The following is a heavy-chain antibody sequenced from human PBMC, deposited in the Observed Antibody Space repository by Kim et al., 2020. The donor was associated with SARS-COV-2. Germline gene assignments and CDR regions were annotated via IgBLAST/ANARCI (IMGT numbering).Heavy chain of an antibody. V-gene: IGHV4-61*01. CDR1: GGSVSSGSYY. Sequence: SETLSLTCTVSGGSVSSGSYYWSWIRQPPGKGLEWIGYIYYSGSTNYNPSLKSRVTISVDTSKNQFSLKLSSVTAADTAVYYCAREGRIAVAGTTHVGWFDPWGQGTLVTVSS. CDR2: IYYSGST. CDR3: AREGRIAVAGTTHVGWFDP. D-gene: IGHD6-19*01. J-gene: IGHJ5*02.